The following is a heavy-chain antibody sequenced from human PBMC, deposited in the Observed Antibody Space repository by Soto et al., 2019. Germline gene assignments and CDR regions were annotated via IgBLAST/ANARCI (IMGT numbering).Heavy chain of an antibody. CDR2: ISSSGSTI. Sequence: GGSLRLSCAASGFTFSDYYMSWIRQAPGKGLEWVSYISSSGSTIYYADSVKGRFTISRDNAKNSLYLQMNSLRAEDTAVYYCARDHPTLIYSNYVYYFDYWGQGTLVTVSS. CDR3: ARDHPTLIYSNYVYYFDY. D-gene: IGHD4-4*01. CDR1: GFTFSDYY. V-gene: IGHV3-11*01. J-gene: IGHJ4*02.